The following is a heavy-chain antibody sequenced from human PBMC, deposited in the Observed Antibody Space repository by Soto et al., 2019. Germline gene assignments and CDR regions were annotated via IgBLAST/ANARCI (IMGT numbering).Heavy chain of an antibody. CDR2: ISSSSSYT. Sequence: QVQLVESGGGLVKPGGSLRLSCAASGFTFSDYYMSWIRQAPGKGLKWVSYISSSSSYTNYADSVKGRFTISRDNAKNSLYLQMTSLRAEDTAVYYCAIVKVPFRYSSSWYPGYWGQGTLVTVSS. CDR1: GFTFSDYY. D-gene: IGHD6-13*01. V-gene: IGHV3-11*06. CDR3: AIVKVPFRYSSSWYPGY. J-gene: IGHJ4*02.